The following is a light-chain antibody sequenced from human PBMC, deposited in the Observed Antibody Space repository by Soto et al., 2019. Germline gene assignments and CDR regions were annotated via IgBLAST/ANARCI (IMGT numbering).Light chain of an antibody. CDR2: EVS. CDR1: SSDVGSYNL. CDR3: CSYAGRSHYV. Sequence: ALSQPASVSGSPGQSITISCTGISSDVGSYNLVSWYQQHPDEAPQLIIYEVSKRPSGVSNRFSGSKSGNTASLTISGLQTEDEADYYCCSYAGRSHYVFGTGTKVTVL. J-gene: IGLJ1*01. V-gene: IGLV2-23*02.